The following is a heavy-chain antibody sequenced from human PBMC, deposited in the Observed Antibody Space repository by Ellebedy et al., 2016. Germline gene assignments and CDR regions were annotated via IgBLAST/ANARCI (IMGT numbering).Heavy chain of an antibody. CDR3: YYGHYSGS. D-gene: IGHD4-17*01. J-gene: IGHJ4*02. CDR2: ISGGGETT. V-gene: IGHV3-23*01. CDR1: GFTFRNFF. Sequence: GESLKISXVASGFTFRNFFMSWVRQAPGGGLEWVSTISGGGETTVSADSVKGRFTISRDNSRNTLYLQMNSLRVEDTAVYYCYYGHYSGSWGQGTLVTVSS.